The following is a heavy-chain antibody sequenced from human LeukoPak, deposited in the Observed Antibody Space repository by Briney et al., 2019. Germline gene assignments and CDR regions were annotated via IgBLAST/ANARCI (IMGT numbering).Heavy chain of an antibody. J-gene: IGHJ3*01. CDR3: ARGHNENNYKSTIDV. CDR2: IYHSGST. Sequence: SETLSLTCAVSGDSISTSTWWNWVRQPPGKELEWIGEIYHSGSTNRNPSLKSRVTISVDKTKNQFSLKLSSVTAADTAMYYCARGHNENNYKSTIDVWGQGTMVTVSS. CDR1: GDSISTSTW. V-gene: IGHV4-4*02. D-gene: IGHD1/OR15-1a*01.